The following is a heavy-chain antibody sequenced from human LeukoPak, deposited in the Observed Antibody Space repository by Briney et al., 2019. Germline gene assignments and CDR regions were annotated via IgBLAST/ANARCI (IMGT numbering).Heavy chain of an antibody. J-gene: IGHJ6*02. CDR1: GGTSSSYA. CDR3: ARKYSSSWFDYYYGMDV. CDR2: IIPIFGTA. Sequence: GSSVKVSCKASGGTSSSYAISWVRQAPGQGLEWMGGIIPIFGTANYAQKFQGRVTITADESTSTAYMELSSLRSEDTAVYYCARKYSSSWFDYYYGMDVWGQGTTVTVSS. D-gene: IGHD6-13*01. V-gene: IGHV1-69*01.